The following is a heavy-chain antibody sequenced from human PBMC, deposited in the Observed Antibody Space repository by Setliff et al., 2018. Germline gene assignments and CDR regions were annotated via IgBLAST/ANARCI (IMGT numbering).Heavy chain of an antibody. Sequence: PSETLSLTCTVSDGSLSTYYWSWIRQPPGKGLEFIGYVYYGGTANYSPSLRSRLTISVDTSKNQFSLKLRSVTAADTAVYYCARGGTFRYFDFWGQGAPVT. J-gene: IGHJ4*02. CDR2: VYYGGTA. CDR3: ARGGTFRYFDF. D-gene: IGHD5-12*01. V-gene: IGHV4-59*01. CDR1: DGSLSTYY.